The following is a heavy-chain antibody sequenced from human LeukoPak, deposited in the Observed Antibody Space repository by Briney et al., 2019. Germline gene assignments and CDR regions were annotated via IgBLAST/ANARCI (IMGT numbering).Heavy chain of an antibody. CDR1: GFAFSTYT. CDR2: ISSSSGAI. V-gene: IGHV3-48*01. J-gene: IGHJ4*02. CDR3: ARIKAGYCYEGTGCFFDY. Sequence: GGSLRLSCAASGFAFSTYTMNWVRQAPGRGLEWISHISSSSGAIYYADSVKGRFTISRDNAKDSLYLQMNSLRVEDTAVYYYARIKAGYCYEGTGCFFDYWGQGTLVTVSS. D-gene: IGHD3-22*01.